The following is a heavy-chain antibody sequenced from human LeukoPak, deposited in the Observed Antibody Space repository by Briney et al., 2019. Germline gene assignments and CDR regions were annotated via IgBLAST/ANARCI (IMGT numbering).Heavy chain of an antibody. Sequence: PSQTLSLTCTVSGGSISSGGYYWSWIRQPPGKRLEWIGYIYYSGSTNYNPSLKSRVTISVDTSKNQFSLKLSSVTAADTAVYYCARSPDDYSNVAYWGQGTLVTVSP. D-gene: IGHD4-11*01. CDR1: GGSISSGGYY. CDR3: ARSPDDYSNVAY. CDR2: IYYSGST. V-gene: IGHV4-61*08. J-gene: IGHJ4*02.